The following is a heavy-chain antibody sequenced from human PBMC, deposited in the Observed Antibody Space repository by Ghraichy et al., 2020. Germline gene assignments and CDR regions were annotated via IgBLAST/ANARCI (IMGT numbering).Heavy chain of an antibody. CDR3: AKLRGMVQITSHIYYYGLDV. Sequence: GGSLRLSCAASGFIFTNYAMTWVRQAPGKGLEWVSAISGSGGSSYYADSVKGPFTISRDNSRNTLYLQMNSLRAEDTAVYYCAKLRGMVQITSHIYYYGLDVWGQGTTVTVSS. D-gene: IGHD2-2*01. V-gene: IGHV3-23*01. CDR2: ISGSGGSS. J-gene: IGHJ6*02. CDR1: GFIFTNYA.